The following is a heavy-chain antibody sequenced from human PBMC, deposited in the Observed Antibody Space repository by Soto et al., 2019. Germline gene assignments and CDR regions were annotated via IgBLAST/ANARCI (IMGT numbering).Heavy chain of an antibody. CDR3: AGPRSDDAYYYYGMDV. CDR2: IYPGDSDT. D-gene: IGHD3-3*01. V-gene: IGHV5-51*01. CDR1: GYSFTSYW. Sequence: PGESLTISCKGSGYSFTSYWIGWVRQMPGKGLEWMGIIYPGDSDTRYSPSFQGQVTISADKSISTAYLQWSSLKASDTAMYYCAGPRSDDAYYYYGMDVWGQGTTVTVSS. J-gene: IGHJ6*02.